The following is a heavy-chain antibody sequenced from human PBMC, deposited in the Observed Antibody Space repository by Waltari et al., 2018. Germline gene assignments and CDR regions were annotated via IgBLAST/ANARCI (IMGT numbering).Heavy chain of an antibody. CDR1: GFTVSSNY. D-gene: IGHD5-18*01. CDR2: IYSGGST. Sequence: EVQLVESGGGLIQPGGSLRLSCAASGFTVSSNYMSWVRQAPGKGLEWVSVIYSGGSTYYADAVKGRFTISRDKSKNTLYLQMNSLRAEDTAVYYCARDYSYGFASVAGSWGQGTLVTVSS. V-gene: IGHV3-53*01. CDR3: ARDYSYGFASVAGS. J-gene: IGHJ5*02.